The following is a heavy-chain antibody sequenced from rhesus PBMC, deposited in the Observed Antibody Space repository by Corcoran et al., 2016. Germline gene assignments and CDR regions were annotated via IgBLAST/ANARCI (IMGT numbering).Heavy chain of an antibody. J-gene: IGHJ4*01. CDR1: GYSFNNYW. D-gene: IGHD2-39*01. CDR3: ARGRTLGFDY. CDR2: IDPSNHEP. V-gene: IGHV5-20*02. Sequence: EVQLVQSGAEVKRPGESLKISCKTSGYSFNNYWISWVRQMSGKGLEWMGAIDPSNHEPRYRPSCQGKVTIAADKSITPAYLQWSSLKASDTATYYCARGRTLGFDYWGQGVLVTVSS.